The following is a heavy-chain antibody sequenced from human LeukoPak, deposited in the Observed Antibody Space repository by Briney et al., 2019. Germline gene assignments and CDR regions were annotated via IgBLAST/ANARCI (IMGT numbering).Heavy chain of an antibody. V-gene: IGHV4-38-2*01. CDR3: ARANDGGGTSPLDY. Sequence: SETLSLTCGVSNYYISSGSYWSWIRPPPGEGQERIGSIYHTGSAYYSSSLQSRVTISVDTSKNQFSVKLSSVTAADTAVYYCARANDGGGTSPLDYWGQGTLVTVSS. D-gene: IGHD2-2*01. CDR2: IYHTGSA. J-gene: IGHJ4*02. CDR1: NYYISSGSY.